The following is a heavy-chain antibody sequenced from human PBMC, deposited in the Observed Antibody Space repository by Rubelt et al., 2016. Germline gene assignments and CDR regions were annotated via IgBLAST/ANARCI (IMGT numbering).Heavy chain of an antibody. Sequence: GFTFSSYGMHWVRQAPGKGLEWVAVISYDGSNKYYADSVKGRFTISRDNSKNTLYLQMNSLRAEDTAVYYCARALTRTLTTDPYHFDYWGQGTLVTVSS. V-gene: IGHV3-30*03. J-gene: IGHJ4*02. CDR3: ARALTRTLTTDPYHFDY. D-gene: IGHD4-17*01. CDR1: GFTFSSYG. CDR2: ISYDGSNK.